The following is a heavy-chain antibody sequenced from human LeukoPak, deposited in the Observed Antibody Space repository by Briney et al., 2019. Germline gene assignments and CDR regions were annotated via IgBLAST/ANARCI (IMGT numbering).Heavy chain of an antibody. CDR3: SRLDGDAFDI. CDR2: ISGSGGST. Sequence: GGSLRLPCAASGFTFSSYAMSWVRQAPGKGLEWVSAISGSGGSTYYADSVKGRFTISRDNSKNTLYLQMNSLRAEDTAVYYWSRLDGDAFDIWGQGTMVTVSS. D-gene: IGHD6-19*01. V-gene: IGHV3-23*01. CDR1: GFTFSSYA. J-gene: IGHJ3*02.